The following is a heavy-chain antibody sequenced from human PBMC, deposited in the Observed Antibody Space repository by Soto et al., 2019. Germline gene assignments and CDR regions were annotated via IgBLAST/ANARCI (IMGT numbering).Heavy chain of an antibody. J-gene: IGHJ4*02. D-gene: IGHD3-3*01. CDR3: ARHDGFWSGYFGY. CDR2: IYYSGST. CDR1: GGSISSSSYY. V-gene: IGHV4-39*01. Sequence: PSETLSLTCTVSGGSISSSSYYWGWIRQPPGKGLEWIGSIYYSGSTYYNPSLKSQVTISVDTSKNQFSLKLSSVTAADTAVYYCARHDGFWSGYFGYWGQGTLVTVSS.